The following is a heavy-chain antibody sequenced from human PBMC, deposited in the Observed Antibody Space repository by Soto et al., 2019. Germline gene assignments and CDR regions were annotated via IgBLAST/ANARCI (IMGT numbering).Heavy chain of an antibody. CDR3: ARVDTVTGIWRPGYMDV. V-gene: IGHV4-59*01. J-gene: IGHJ6*03. Sequence: QVQLQESGPGLVKPSETLSLTCTVSGGSISSYYWSWIRQPPGKGLEWIGYIYYSGSTNYNPSLKSRVTISVDTSKNQFSLKLSSVTAADTAVYYCARVDTVTGIWRPGYMDVWGKGTTVTVSS. CDR1: GGSISSYY. D-gene: IGHD1-20*01. CDR2: IYYSGST.